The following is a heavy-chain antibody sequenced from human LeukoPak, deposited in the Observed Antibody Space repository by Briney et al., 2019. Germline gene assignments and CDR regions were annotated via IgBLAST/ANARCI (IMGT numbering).Heavy chain of an antibody. J-gene: IGHJ4*02. V-gene: IGHV1-2*06. CDR1: GYTFTGYY. CDR3: ARVTRSGWYDY. CDR2: INPNSGGT. Sequence: ASVKVSCKASGYTFTGYYMHWVRQAPGQGLEWMGRINPNSGGTNYAQKFQGRVTMTRDTSTSTVYMELSSLRSEDTAVYYCARVTRSGWYDYWGQGTLVTVSS. D-gene: IGHD6-19*01.